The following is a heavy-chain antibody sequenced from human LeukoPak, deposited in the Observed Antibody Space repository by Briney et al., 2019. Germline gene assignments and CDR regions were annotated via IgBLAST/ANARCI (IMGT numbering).Heavy chain of an antibody. CDR2: IIPILGIA. D-gene: IGHD5-12*01. CDR3: ASPSGGDGYNHGGLLDY. V-gene: IGHV1-69*04. J-gene: IGHJ4*02. CDR1: GGTFSSYA. Sequence: SVKVSCKASGGTFSSYAISWVRQAPGQGLEWMGRIIPILGIANYAQKFQGRVTITADKSTSTAYMELSSLRSEDTAVYYCASPSGGDGYNHGGLLDYWGQGTLVTVSS.